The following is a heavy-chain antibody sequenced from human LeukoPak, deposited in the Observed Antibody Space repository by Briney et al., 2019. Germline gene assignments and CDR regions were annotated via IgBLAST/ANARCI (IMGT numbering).Heavy chain of an antibody. Sequence: GGSLRLSCAASGFTVSSNDMSWVRQAPGKGLECVSVIYSGGTTYYADSVKGRFTISRDNSKNTLYLQMNNLRAEDTAVYYCAGGLRSSYFDYWGQGTLVTVSS. J-gene: IGHJ4*02. CDR3: AGGLRSSYFDY. CDR2: IYSGGTT. V-gene: IGHV3-66*01. D-gene: IGHD3-10*01. CDR1: GFTVSSND.